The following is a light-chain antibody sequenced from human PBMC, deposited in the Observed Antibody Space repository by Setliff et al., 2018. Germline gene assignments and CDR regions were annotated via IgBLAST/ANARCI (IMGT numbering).Light chain of an antibody. J-gene: IGLJ1*01. CDR2: EVS. Sequence: QSVLTQPASVSRSPGQSITISCTGTSSDIGGYNYVSWYQQHPGKAPKFMIYEVSNRPSGVSNRFSGSKSGNTASLTISGLQAEDEADYYCSSYTSSGTDVFGSGTKVTVL. CDR3: SSYTSSGTDV. V-gene: IGLV2-14*01. CDR1: SSDIGGYNY.